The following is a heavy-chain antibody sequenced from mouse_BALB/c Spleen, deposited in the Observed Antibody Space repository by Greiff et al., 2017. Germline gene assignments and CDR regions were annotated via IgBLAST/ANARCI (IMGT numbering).Heavy chain of an antibody. CDR3: ARDDYDYDGPAY. CDR1: GYTFTDYY. J-gene: IGHJ3*01. D-gene: IGHD2-4*01. V-gene: IGHV1-67*01. CDR2: ISTYYGNT. Sequence: VQLQQSGPELVRPGVSVKISCKGSGYTFTDYYMHWVKQSHAKSLEWIGVISTYYGNTNYNQKFKGKATMTVDKSSSTAYMELARLTSEDAAIYYCARDDYDYDGPAYWGQGTLVTVSA.